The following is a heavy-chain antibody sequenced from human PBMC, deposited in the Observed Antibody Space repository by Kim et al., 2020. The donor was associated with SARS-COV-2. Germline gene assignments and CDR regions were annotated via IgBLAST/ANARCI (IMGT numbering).Heavy chain of an antibody. J-gene: IGHJ4*02. CDR2: ISYDGSNK. CDR1: GFTFSSYG. Sequence: GGSLRLSCAASGFTFSSYGMHWVPQAPGKGLEWVAVISYDGSNKYYADSVKGRFTISRDNSKNTLYLQMNSLRAEDTAVYYCARESGSCDYWGQGTLVTVSS. V-gene: IGHV3-33*05. CDR3: ARESGSCDY. D-gene: IGHD3-10*01.